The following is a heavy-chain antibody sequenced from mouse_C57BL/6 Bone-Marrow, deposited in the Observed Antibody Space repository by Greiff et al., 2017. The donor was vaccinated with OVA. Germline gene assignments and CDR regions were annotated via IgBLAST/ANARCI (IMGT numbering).Heavy chain of an antibody. Sequence: EVKLMASGRGLVKPGGSLKLSCAASGFTFSSYTMSWVRQTPEKRLDWVATISGCVGNTYYPDSVKGRFTISRDNAKNTLYLQMSSLRSEDTALYYCARHVYYYYFDYWGQGTTLTVSS. CDR2: ISGCVGNT. D-gene: IGHD1-1*01. J-gene: IGHJ2*01. CDR1: GFTFSSYT. V-gene: IGHV5-9*01. CDR3: ARHVYYYYFDY.